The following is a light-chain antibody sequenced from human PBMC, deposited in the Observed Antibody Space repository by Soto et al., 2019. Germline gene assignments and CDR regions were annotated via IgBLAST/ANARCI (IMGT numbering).Light chain of an antibody. J-gene: IGLJ1*01. CDR1: NIESKS. Sequence: SYELTQPASVSVAPGQTARITCGGNNIESKSVHWYQQRPVQAPVLVLYDDGNRPSGIPERLSGSNSGSTATLTISSVEASDEADYFCQVWDISSDQYLFGPGTKVTVL. CDR3: QVWDISSDQYL. V-gene: IGLV3-21*02. CDR2: DDG.